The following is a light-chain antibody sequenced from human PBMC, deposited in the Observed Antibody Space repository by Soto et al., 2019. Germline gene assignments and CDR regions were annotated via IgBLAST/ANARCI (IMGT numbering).Light chain of an antibody. CDR1: SSDVGGYNY. J-gene: IGLJ3*02. Sequence: QSALTQPASVSGSPGQSITISCTGTSSDVGGYNYVSWYQQHPGKAPKLMIYEVSNRPSGVSDRFSGSRSGNTASLTISGLQAEDESDYYCISYTSSSTWVFGGGTKLTVL. CDR2: EVS. CDR3: ISYTSSSTWV. V-gene: IGLV2-14*01.